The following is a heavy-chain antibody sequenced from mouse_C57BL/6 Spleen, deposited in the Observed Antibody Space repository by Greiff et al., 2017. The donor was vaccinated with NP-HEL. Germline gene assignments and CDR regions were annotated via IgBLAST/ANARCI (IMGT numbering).Heavy chain of an antibody. D-gene: IGHD4-1*01. V-gene: IGHV14-4*01. CDR3: TTLGRFAY. J-gene: IGHJ3*01. CDR2: IDPENGDT. CDR1: GFNIKDDY. Sequence: VQLQQSGAELVRPGASVKLSCTASGFNIKDDYMHWVKQRPEQGLEWIGWIDPENGDTEYASKFQGKATITADTSSNTAYLQLSSLTSEDTAVYYCTTLGRFAYWGQGTLVTVSA.